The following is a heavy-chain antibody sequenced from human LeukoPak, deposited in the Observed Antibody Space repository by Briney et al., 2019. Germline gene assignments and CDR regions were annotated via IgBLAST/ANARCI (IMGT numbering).Heavy chain of an antibody. D-gene: IGHD6-19*01. CDR3: AKDSYNSGWYRYTIDY. CDR2: ISSSGSTI. J-gene: IGHJ4*02. CDR1: GFTFSDYY. V-gene: IGHV3-11*01. Sequence: GGSLRLSCAASGFTFSDYYMSWIRQAPGKGLEWVSYISSSGSTIYYADSVKGRFTISRDNAKNSLYLQMNSLRAEDTAVYYCAKDSYNSGWYRYTIDYWGQGTLVTVSS.